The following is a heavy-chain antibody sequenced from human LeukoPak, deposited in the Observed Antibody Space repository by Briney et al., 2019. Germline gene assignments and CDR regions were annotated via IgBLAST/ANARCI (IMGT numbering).Heavy chain of an antibody. V-gene: IGHV3-48*03. CDR3: ARGGVYRPNYYYYYGMDV. CDR2: ISSSGSTI. D-gene: IGHD1-26*01. J-gene: IGHJ6*02. Sequence: GGSLRLSCAASGFTFSSYEMNWVRQAPGKGLEWVSYISSSGSTIYYADSVKGRFTIPRDNAKNSLYLQMNSLRAEDTAVYYCARGGVYRPNYYYYYGMDVWGQGTTVTVSS. CDR1: GFTFSSYE.